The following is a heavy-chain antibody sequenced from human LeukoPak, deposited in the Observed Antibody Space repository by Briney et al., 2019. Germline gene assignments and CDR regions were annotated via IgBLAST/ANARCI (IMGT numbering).Heavy chain of an antibody. V-gene: IGHV3-15*01. J-gene: IGHJ4*02. Sequence: GGSLRLSCAASGFTFSNAWMSWVRQAPRKGLEWVGRIKSKTDGGTTDYAAPVKGRFTISRDDSKNTLYLQMNSLKTEDTAVYYCTTFKNYYDSSGYPYWGQGTLVTVSS. CDR2: IKSKTDGGTT. CDR3: TTFKNYYDSSGYPY. D-gene: IGHD3-22*01. CDR1: GFTFSNAW.